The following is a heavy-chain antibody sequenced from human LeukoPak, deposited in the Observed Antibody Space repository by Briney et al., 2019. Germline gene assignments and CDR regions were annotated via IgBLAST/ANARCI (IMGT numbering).Heavy chain of an antibody. V-gene: IGHV3-9*01. CDR1: GFTFDDYA. CDR2: ISWNSGSI. D-gene: IGHD4-17*01. J-gene: IGHJ4*02. CDR3: AKDQGDYGDLLGGWYFDY. Sequence: PGRSLRLSCAASGFTFDDYAMHWVRQAPGKGLEWVSGISWNSGSIGYADSVKGRFTISRDNAKNSLYLQMNSLRAEDTALYYCAKDQGDYGDLLGGWYFDYWGQGTLVTVSS.